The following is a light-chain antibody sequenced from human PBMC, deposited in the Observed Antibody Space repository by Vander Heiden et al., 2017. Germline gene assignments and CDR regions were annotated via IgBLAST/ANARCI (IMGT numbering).Light chain of an antibody. CDR2: EVS. CDR1: SSAVGGYNY. V-gene: IGLV2-14*01. J-gene: IGLJ3*02. CDR3: SSYTSSSTPGV. Sequence: QSALTQPASGSGQPGQSITISCTGTSSAVGGYNYVSWYQQHPGKAPKLIIYEVSKRPSGVPNRFSGSRSGKTASLTITGLQAEDEADYYCSSYTSSSTPGVFGGGTKLTVL.